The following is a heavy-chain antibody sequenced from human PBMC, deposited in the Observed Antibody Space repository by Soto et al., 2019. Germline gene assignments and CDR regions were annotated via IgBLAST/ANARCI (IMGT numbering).Heavy chain of an antibody. Sequence: PSETLSLTCTVSGGCISSYYWSWIRQPPGKGLEWIGYIYYSGSTNYNPSLKSRVTISVDTSKNQFSLKLSSVTAADTAVYYCARSLRLVLIDYWGQGTLVTVSS. CDR1: GGCISSYY. CDR3: ARSLRLVLIDY. CDR2: IYYSGST. V-gene: IGHV4-59*08. J-gene: IGHJ4*02. D-gene: IGHD6-19*01.